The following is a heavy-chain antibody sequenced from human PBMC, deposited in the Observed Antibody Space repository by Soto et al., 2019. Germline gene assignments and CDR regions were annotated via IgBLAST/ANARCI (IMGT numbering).Heavy chain of an antibody. D-gene: IGHD4-4*01. CDR2: IVVGSGNT. Sequence: ASVKVSCKASGFTFTSSAVQWVRQARGQRLEWIGWIVVGSGNTNYAQKFQERVTITRDMSTSTAYMELSSLRSEDTAVYYCAASPSNYDSPWFDPWGQGTLVTVSS. CDR1: GFTFTSSA. V-gene: IGHV1-58*01. CDR3: AASPSNYDSPWFDP. J-gene: IGHJ5*02.